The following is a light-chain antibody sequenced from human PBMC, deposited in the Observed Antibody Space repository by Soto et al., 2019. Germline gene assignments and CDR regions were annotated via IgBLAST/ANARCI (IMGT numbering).Light chain of an antibody. CDR3: SSYAGSNSVV. V-gene: IGLV2-8*01. CDR2: EVS. Sequence: QSVLTQPPSASGSPGQSVTISCTETSSDVGGYNYVSWYQQHPGKAPKLMIYEVSKRPSGVPDRFSGSKSGNTASLTVSGLQAEDEADYYCSSYAGSNSVVFGGGTKLTVL. CDR1: SSDVGGYNY. J-gene: IGLJ2*01.